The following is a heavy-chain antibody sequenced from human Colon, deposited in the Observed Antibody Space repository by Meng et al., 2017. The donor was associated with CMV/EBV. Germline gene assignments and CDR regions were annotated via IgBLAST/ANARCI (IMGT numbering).Heavy chain of an antibody. V-gene: IGHV3-23*03. D-gene: IGHD4-17*01. CDR2: IYSGGSST. J-gene: IGHJ4*02. CDR1: GFNFYSHA. CDR3: AKLATVTTPNDY. Sequence: GGSLRLSCAASGFNFYSHAMSWVRQAPGEGLEWVSVIYSGGSSTYYADSVKGRFTISRDNSKNTLYLQMNSLRAEDTAVYYCAKLATVTTPNDYWGQGTLVTVSS.